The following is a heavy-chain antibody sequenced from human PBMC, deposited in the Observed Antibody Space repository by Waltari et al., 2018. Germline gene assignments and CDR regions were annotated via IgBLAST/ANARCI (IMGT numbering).Heavy chain of an antibody. Sequence: EVQLLESGGGLVQPGGSLRLSCAASGFTFSSYAMSWVRQAPGKGLEWVSVIYSGGSTYYADSVKGRFTISRDNSKNTLYLQMNSLRAEDTAVYYCAKCDYYDYWGQGTLVTVSS. CDR3: AKCDYYDY. V-gene: IGHV3-23*03. J-gene: IGHJ4*02. CDR2: IYSGGST. CDR1: GFTFSSYA.